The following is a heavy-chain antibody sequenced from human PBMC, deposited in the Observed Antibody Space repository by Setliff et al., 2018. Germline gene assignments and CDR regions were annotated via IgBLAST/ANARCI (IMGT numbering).Heavy chain of an antibody. CDR3: ASVGVGSGSYYWEVVRGMDV. Sequence: PSETLSLTCTVSGDSISSYYWSWIRQPAGQGLEWIGRIYTRGSTNYNPSLKSRVTMSVDTSKNQFSLKLSSVTAADPAVYYWASVGVGSGSYYWEVVRGMDVWGQGTTVTVSS. CDR1: GDSISSYY. CDR2: IYTRGST. D-gene: IGHD3-10*01. J-gene: IGHJ6*02. V-gene: IGHV4-4*07.